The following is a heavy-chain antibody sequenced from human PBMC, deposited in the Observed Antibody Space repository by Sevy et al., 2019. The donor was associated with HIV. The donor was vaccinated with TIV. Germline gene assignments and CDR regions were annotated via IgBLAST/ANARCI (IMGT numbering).Heavy chain of an antibody. CDR3: ARDLRVATASGGMDV. J-gene: IGHJ6*02. V-gene: IGHV3-53*01. D-gene: IGHD6-13*01. CDR2: IYRGGDT. Sequence: GGSLRLSCVAYGFTVSSNFMTWVRQAPGKGLEWVSIIYRGGDTYYADSVKGRFTISRDNSKNTLYLQMNNLRAEDTAVYYCARDLRVATASGGMDVWGQGTTVTVSS. CDR1: GFTVSSNF.